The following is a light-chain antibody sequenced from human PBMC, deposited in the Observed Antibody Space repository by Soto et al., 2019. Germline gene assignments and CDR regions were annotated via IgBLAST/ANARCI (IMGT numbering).Light chain of an antibody. CDR1: QSVASN. J-gene: IGKJ2*01. Sequence: EIVMTQSPATLSVSPGERATLSCRASQSVASNLAWYQQKPGQAPMLLSFGASTRATGIPARFSGSGSGTEFTLTISSLQSEDFAVYYCQQYNNWPPYTFGQGTKLQIK. CDR2: GAS. V-gene: IGKV3-15*01. CDR3: QQYNNWPPYT.